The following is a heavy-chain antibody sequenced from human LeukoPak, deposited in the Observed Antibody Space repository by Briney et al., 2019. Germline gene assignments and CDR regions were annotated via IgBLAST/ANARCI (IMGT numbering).Heavy chain of an antibody. Sequence: QPGASLRLSCAASGFTFNNYAMSWVPQAPGKGLEWVSVIYSGGSTYYADSVKGRFTISRDNSKNTLYLQMNSLRAEDTAVYYCARASYYYDSSGYYSDYWGQGTLVTVSS. CDR2: IYSGGST. CDR3: ARASYYYDSSGYYSDY. D-gene: IGHD3-22*01. CDR1: GFTFNNYA. J-gene: IGHJ4*02. V-gene: IGHV3-66*01.